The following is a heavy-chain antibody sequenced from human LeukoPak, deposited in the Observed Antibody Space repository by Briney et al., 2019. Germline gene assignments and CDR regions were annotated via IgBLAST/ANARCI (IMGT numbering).Heavy chain of an antibody. D-gene: IGHD6-19*01. CDR1: GGSISSYY. CDR3: ARESERGYSSGWYEYWYFDL. J-gene: IGHJ2*01. V-gene: IGHV4-59*01. Sequence: SETLSLTCTVSGGSISSYYWSWIRQPPGKGLEWIGYIYYSGSTNYNPSLKSRVTISVDTSKNQFSLKLSSVTAADTAVYYCARESERGYSSGWYEYWYFDLWGRGTLVTVSS. CDR2: IYYSGST.